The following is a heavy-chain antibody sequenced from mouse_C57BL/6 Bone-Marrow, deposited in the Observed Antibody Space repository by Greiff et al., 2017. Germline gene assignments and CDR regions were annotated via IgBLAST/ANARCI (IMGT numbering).Heavy chain of an antibody. CDR3: ASPLSTMVTTRGFAY. CDR2: IYPGSGST. CDR1: GYTFTSYW. D-gene: IGHD2-2*01. Sequence: QVQLQQPGAELVKPGASVKMSCKASGYTFTSYWITWVKQRPGQGLEWIGDIYPGSGSTNYNEKFKSKATLTVDTSSSTAYMQRSSLTSEDSAVYYCASPLSTMVTTRGFAYWGQGTLVTVSA. V-gene: IGHV1-55*01. J-gene: IGHJ3*01.